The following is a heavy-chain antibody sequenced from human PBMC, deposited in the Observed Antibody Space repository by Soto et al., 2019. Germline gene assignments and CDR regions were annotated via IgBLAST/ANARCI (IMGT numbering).Heavy chain of an antibody. D-gene: IGHD3-10*02. J-gene: IGHJ6*03. V-gene: IGHV4-34*01. Sequence: SETLSLTCAVYGWSFSGYYWSWVRQPPGKGLEWIGEINHSGSTNYNPSLKSRVTISVDTSKNQFSLKLSSVTAADTAVYYCARAYDVYYYYYMDVWGKGTTLTVSS. CDR1: GWSFSGYY. CDR2: INHSGST. CDR3: ARAYDVYYYYYMDV.